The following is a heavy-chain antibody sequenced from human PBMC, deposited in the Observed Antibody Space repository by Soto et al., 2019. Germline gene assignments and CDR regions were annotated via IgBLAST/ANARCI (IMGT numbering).Heavy chain of an antibody. V-gene: IGHV1-69*02. CDR2: IIPILGIA. Sequence: SVKVSCKASGGTFSSYTISWVRQAPGQGLEWMGRIIPILGIANYAQKFQGRVTITADKSTSTAYMELSSLRSEDTAVYYCASLYCSGGSCYSSRGWGQGTLVTVSS. CDR3: ASLYCSGGSCYSSRG. D-gene: IGHD2-15*01. J-gene: IGHJ4*02. CDR1: GGTFSSYT.